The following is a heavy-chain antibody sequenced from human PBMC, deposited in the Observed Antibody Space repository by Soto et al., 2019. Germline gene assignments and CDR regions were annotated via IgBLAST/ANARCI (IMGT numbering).Heavy chain of an antibody. CDR2: ISGGGGDT. J-gene: IGHJ4*02. CDR1: GFTFRTYA. V-gene: IGHV3-23*01. Sequence: PGGSLRLSCAASGFTFRTYAMSWVRQAPGRGLEWVSSISGGGGDTFYADSVKGRFTISRDNSKNTLYLQMNSLRAEDTAFYYCAKDSRSASRPYYFDYWGQGTLVTVSS. CDR3: AKDSRSASRPYYFDY.